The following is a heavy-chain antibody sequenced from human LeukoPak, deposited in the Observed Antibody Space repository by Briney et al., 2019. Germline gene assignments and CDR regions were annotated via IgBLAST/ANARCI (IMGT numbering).Heavy chain of an antibody. Sequence: GGSLRLSCAAYGFTFRNAWMSWVRQAPGKGLRWVGRIKSKTDGGTTDYAAPVKGRFTISRDDSKNTMYLQRNSLKTEDTVVYYCATEMTTVTNPRYFDYWGQGTLVTVSS. CDR3: ATEMTTVTNPRYFDY. J-gene: IGHJ4*02. D-gene: IGHD4-17*01. V-gene: IGHV3-15*01. CDR1: GFTFRNAW. CDR2: IKSKTDGGTT.